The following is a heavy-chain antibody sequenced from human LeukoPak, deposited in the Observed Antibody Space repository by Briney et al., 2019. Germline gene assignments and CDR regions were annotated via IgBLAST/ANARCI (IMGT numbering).Heavy chain of an antibody. D-gene: IGHD3-10*01. Sequence: SETLSLTCTVSGGSISSYYWSWIRQPPGKGLEWIGYIYYSGSTNYNPSLKGRVTISVDTSKNQFSLRLSSVTAADTAVYYCARLGYYGSGSYPDYWGQGTLVTVSS. CDR2: IYYSGST. CDR3: ARLGYYGSGSYPDY. J-gene: IGHJ4*02. CDR1: GGSISSYY. V-gene: IGHV4-59*01.